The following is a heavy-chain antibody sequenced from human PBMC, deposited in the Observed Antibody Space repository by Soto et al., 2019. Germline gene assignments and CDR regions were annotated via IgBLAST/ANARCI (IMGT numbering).Heavy chain of an antibody. CDR2: INPSGGST. Sequence: ASVKVSCKASGYTFTSYYMHWVRQAPGQGLEWMGIINPSGGSTSYAQKFQGRVTMTRDTSTSTVYMELSSLSSEDTAVYYCARGTAYSGSALHYKYYYGMDVWGQGTTVTVSS. V-gene: IGHV1-46*01. D-gene: IGHD5-12*01. CDR1: GYTFTSYY. J-gene: IGHJ6*02. CDR3: ARGTAYSGSALHYKYYYGMDV.